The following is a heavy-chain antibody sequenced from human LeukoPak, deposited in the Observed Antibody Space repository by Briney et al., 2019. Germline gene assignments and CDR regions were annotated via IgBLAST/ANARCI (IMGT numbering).Heavy chain of an antibody. V-gene: IGHV1-2*02. CDR2: INPNSGGT. J-gene: IGHJ4*02. CDR1: GYSFTGYY. CDR3: ARSCSSGYCPLRY. D-gene: IGHD3-22*01. Sequence: ASVKVSCKASGYSFTGYYMRWVRQAPAQGLEWMWWINPNSGGTNYAQEVQGRGTMAMDTSISTAYMELSRMRCDDTAVYYCARSCSSGYCPLRYWGQGTLVTVSS.